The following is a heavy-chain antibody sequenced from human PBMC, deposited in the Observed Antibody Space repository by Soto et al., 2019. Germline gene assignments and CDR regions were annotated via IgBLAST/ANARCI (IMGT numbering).Heavy chain of an antibody. D-gene: IGHD3-16*01. CDR1: GVSMRNSY. Sequence: PSEPLTLTCSVSGVSMRNSYWTWIRQSAGKGLEWIGRISTSGNTNYNPTLNSRLTMSVDTSKNQVSLKLTSVTAADTAVYYCARGGGVPALGDPWGQGTLVTVS. J-gene: IGHJ5*02. CDR2: ISTSGNT. V-gene: IGHV4-4*07. CDR3: ARGGGVPALGDP.